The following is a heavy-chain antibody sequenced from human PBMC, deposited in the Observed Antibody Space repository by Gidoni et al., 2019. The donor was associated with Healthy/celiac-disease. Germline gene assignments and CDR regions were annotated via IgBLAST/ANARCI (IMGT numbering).Heavy chain of an antibody. V-gene: IGHV4-59*01. Sequence: QLLESGPGLVKPSETLSLTCTVSGGSISSYYWSWIRQPPGKGLEWIGYIYYSGSTNYNPSLKSRVTISVDTSKNQFSLKLSSVTAADTAVYYCARGPIVYYDSSGYFHLDYWGQGTLVTVSS. D-gene: IGHD3-22*01. CDR1: GGSISSYY. CDR3: ARGPIVYYDSSGYFHLDY. CDR2: IYYSGST. J-gene: IGHJ4*02.